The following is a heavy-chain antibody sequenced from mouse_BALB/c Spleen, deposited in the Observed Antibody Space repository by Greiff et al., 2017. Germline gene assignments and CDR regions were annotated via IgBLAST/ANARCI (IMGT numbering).Heavy chain of an antibody. V-gene: IGHV1-53*01. Sequence: QVQLQQPGAELVKPGASVKLSCKASGYTFTSYYMYWVKQRPGQGLEWIGGINPSNGGTNFNEKFKSKATLTVDKSSSTAYMELSSLTSEDSAVYYCASNWEVAYWGQGTLVTVSA. CDR1: GYTFTSYY. CDR2: INPSNGGT. CDR3: ASNWEVAY. J-gene: IGHJ3*01. D-gene: IGHD4-1*01.